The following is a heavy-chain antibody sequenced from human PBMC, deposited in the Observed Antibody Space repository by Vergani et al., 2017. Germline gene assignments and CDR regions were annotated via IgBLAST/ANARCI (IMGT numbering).Heavy chain of an antibody. V-gene: IGHV3-23*01. CDR2: ISGSGGST. Sequence: EVQLLESGGGLVQPGGSLRLSCAASGFTFSSYAMSWVRQAPGKGLEWVSAISGSGGSTYYADSVKGRFTISRDNSKNTLYLQMNSLRAEDTAVYYCARXGYDSSGYYTNFDYWGQGTLVTVSS. J-gene: IGHJ4*02. D-gene: IGHD3-22*01. CDR3: ARXGYDSSGYYTNFDY. CDR1: GFTFSSYA.